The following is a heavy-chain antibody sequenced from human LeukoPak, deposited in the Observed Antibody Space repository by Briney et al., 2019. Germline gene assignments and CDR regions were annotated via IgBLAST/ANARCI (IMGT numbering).Heavy chain of an antibody. J-gene: IGHJ4*02. CDR3: ARDRGVSGTYADY. V-gene: IGHV3-48*01. CDR1: GFTFSSYD. D-gene: IGHD1-26*01. CDR2: ISSGSTSM. Sequence: GGSLRLSCATSGFTFSSYDMNWVRQAPGKGLEWISYISSGSTSMYHADSVKGRFTTSRGNAKNSLYLQMNSLRAEDTAVYYCARDRGVSGTYADYWGQRTLVTVSS.